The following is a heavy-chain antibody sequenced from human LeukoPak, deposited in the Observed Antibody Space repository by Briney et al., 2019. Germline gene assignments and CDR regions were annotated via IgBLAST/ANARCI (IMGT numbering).Heavy chain of an antibody. CDR1: GGSINSYY. Sequence: PETLSLTCAVSGGSINSYYWNWIRRPPGKGLEWIGYIYYNGNTNYSPSLKSRVTMSVDTSKNLFSLKVSSVTAADTAVYYCARGRSNYYGMDVWGQGTTVTVSS. D-gene: IGHD1-26*01. CDR2: IYYNGNT. J-gene: IGHJ6*02. CDR3: ARGRSNYYGMDV. V-gene: IGHV4-59*01.